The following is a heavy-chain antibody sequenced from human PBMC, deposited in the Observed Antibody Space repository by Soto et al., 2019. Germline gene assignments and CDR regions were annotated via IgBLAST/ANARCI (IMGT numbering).Heavy chain of an antibody. CDR2: IKQDGSEK. J-gene: IGHJ3*02. CDR1: GFTFSSYW. CDR3: ASWGSYRNDAFDI. V-gene: IGHV3-7*01. D-gene: IGHD3-16*02. Sequence: GGSLRLSCAASGFTFSSYWMSWVRQAPGKGLEWVANIKQDGSEKYYVDSVKGRFTISRDNAKNSLYLQMNSLRAEDTAVYYCASWGSYRNDAFDIWGQGTMVTVSS.